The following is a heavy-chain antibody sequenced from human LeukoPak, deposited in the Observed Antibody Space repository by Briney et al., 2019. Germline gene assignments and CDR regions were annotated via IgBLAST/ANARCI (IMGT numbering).Heavy chain of an antibody. J-gene: IGHJ4*02. CDR1: GFTFDDYA. D-gene: IGHD4-17*01. CDR2: ISWNSGSI. CDR3: AKDRGAYGDYDFWLGY. V-gene: IGHV3-9*01. Sequence: LSGRSLRLSCAASGFTFDDYAMHWVRQAPGKGLEWVSGISWNSGSIGYADSVKGRFTISRDNAKNSLYLQMNSLRAEDTALYYCAKDRGAYGDYDFWLGYWGQGTLVTVSS.